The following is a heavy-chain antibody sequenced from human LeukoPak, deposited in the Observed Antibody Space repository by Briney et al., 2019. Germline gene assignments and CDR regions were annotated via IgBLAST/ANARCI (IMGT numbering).Heavy chain of an antibody. CDR3: ARDVDTAMVPDY. CDR2: IYYSGST. J-gene: IGHJ4*02. CDR1: GGSISSYY. V-gene: IGHV4-39*01. Sequence: SETLSLTCTVSGGSISSYYWSWIRQPPGKGLEWIGSIYYSGSTYYNPSLKSRVTISVDTSKNQFSLKLSSVTAADTAVYYCARDVDTAMVPDYWGQGTLVTVSS. D-gene: IGHD5-18*01.